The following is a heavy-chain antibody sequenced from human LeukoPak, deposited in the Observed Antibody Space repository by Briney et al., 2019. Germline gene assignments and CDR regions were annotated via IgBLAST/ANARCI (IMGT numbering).Heavy chain of an antibody. Sequence: ASVKVSCKASGYTFTSYGISWVRQAPGQGLEWMGWISAYNGNTNYAQKLQGRVTMTTDTSTSTAYMELRSLRSDDTAVYYCVKGSSAYSITSYWYFDLWGRGTLVTVSS. V-gene: IGHV1-18*01. D-gene: IGHD6-13*01. CDR2: ISAYNGNT. CDR3: VKGSSAYSITSYWYFDL. CDR1: GYTFTSYG. J-gene: IGHJ2*01.